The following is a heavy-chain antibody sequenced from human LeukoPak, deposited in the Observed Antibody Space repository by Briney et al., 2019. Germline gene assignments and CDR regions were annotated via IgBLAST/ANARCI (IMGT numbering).Heavy chain of an antibody. CDR1: GFTFSHYG. V-gene: IGHV3-30*18. CDR2: MSYDGNNE. D-gene: IGHD2-2*01. J-gene: IGHJ6*03. CDR3: AKSGIVVVPAASHYYYYYMDV. Sequence: PGTSLRLSCAASGFTFSHYGIHWVRQAPGKGLEWVAVMSYDGNNEHYADSVKGRFIVSRNNSKNTLDLQMNSLRAEDTAVYYCAKSGIVVVPAASHYYYYYMDVWGKGTTVTVSS.